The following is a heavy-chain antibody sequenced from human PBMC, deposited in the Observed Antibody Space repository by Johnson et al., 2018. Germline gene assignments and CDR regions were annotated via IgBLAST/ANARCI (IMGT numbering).Heavy chain of an antibody. CDR1: QFTFSRHG. D-gene: IGHD5-24*01. J-gene: IGHJ3*01. CDR3: AKKRPEMIGAFDV. Sequence: QVPLVQAGGGVVQPGGSLRLSCAASQFTFSRHGMYWVRQAPGKGLEWLAFISYDGHNKHVAASVTGRFTISRDNPKNTVYLQMNSLRTEDTAVYYCAKKRPEMIGAFDVWGQGTMVIVSS. V-gene: IGHV3-30*18. CDR2: ISYDGHNK.